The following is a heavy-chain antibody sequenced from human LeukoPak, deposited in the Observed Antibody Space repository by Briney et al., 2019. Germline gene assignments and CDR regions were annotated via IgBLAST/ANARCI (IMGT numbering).Heavy chain of an antibody. V-gene: IGHV4-38-2*02. Sequence: PSETLSLTCTVSGYSISSGYYWGWIRQPPGKGLEWIGSIYHSGSTYYNPSLKSRVTISVDTSKNQFSLKLSSVTAADTAVYYCARGPASAMIVVVSALDYWGQGTLVTVSS. J-gene: IGHJ4*02. D-gene: IGHD3-22*01. CDR3: ARGPASAMIVVVSALDY. CDR1: GYSISSGYY. CDR2: IYHSGST.